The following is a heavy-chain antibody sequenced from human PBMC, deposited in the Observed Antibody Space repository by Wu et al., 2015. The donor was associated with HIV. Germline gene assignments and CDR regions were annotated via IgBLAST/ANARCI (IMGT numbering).Heavy chain of an antibody. CDR1: GGTFSSYT. J-gene: IGHJ5*01. D-gene: IGHD2-15*01. V-gene: IGHV1-69*13. CDR2: ILPLYGTT. Sequence: QVQLEQSGTELKKPRSSVKISCKAFGGTFSSYTINWVRQGPGQGLEWMGRILPLYGTTDYAQKFRGRVTITADESTNTAYMELRNLRADDTAIYYCARVGIGRFCNGSSCYLDTWGQGTLVTVSS. CDR3: ARVGIGRFCNGSSCYLDT.